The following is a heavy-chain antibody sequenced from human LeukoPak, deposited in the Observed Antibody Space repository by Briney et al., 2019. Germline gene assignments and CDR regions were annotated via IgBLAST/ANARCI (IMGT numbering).Heavy chain of an antibody. CDR3: ARDRTSGYDFWSGYRYGMDV. Sequence: GGSLRLSCAASGFIFSSYAMNWVRQAPGKGLEWVSAISGSGGSTYYADSVKGRFTISRDNSKNTLYLQMNSLRAEDTAVYYCARDRTSGYDFWSGYRYGMDVWGQGTTVTVSS. J-gene: IGHJ6*02. D-gene: IGHD3-3*01. V-gene: IGHV3-23*01. CDR1: GFIFSSYA. CDR2: ISGSGGST.